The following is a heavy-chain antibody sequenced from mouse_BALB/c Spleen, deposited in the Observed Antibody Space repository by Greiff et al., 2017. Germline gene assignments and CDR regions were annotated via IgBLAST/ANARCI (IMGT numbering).Heavy chain of an antibody. Sequence: EVQRVESGGGLVKPGGSLKLSCAASGFTFSDYYMYWVRQTPEKRLEWVATISDGGSYTYYPDSVKGRFTISRDNANNNLYLQMSSLKSEDTAMYYCARGAPPTRMYYAMDYWGQGTSVTVSS. J-gene: IGHJ4*01. CDR1: GFTFSDYY. CDR3: ARGAPPTRMYYAMDY. CDR2: ISDGGSYT. D-gene: IGHD6-1*01. V-gene: IGHV5-4*02.